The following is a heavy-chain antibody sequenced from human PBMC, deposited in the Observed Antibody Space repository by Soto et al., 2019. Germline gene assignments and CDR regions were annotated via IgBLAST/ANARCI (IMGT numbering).Heavy chain of an antibody. V-gene: IGHV4-59*01. CDR2: LHTTGST. CDR3: ARRLPAEPYFDS. J-gene: IGHJ4*02. CDR1: GGSISNYY. Sequence: LSLTCAVSGGSISNYYWSWIRRPPGKGLEWIAYLHTTGSTNSNPSLNGRVTMSLDTSRNQFSLRLSSLTAADTAVYYCARRLPAEPYFDSWGRGTLVTVSS. D-gene: IGHD4-17*01.